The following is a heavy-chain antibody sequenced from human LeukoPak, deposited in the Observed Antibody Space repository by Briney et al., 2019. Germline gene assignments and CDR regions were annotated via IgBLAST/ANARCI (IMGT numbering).Heavy chain of an antibody. Sequence: SETLSLTCTVSGGSISSSSYYWGWIRQPPGKGLVWIGSIYYSGSTYYNPSLKSRVTISVDTSKNQFSLKLSSVTAADTAVYYCASGTGYSSGWYFDYWGQGTLVTVSS. D-gene: IGHD6-19*01. V-gene: IGHV4-39*01. CDR1: GGSISSSSYY. CDR3: ASGTGYSSGWYFDY. CDR2: IYYSGST. J-gene: IGHJ4*02.